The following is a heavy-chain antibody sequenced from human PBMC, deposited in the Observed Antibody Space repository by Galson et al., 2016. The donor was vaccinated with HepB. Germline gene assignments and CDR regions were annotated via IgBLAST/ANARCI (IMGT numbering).Heavy chain of an antibody. Sequence: SLRLSCAASGFTFSGYTMTWVRQAPGKGLEWVSTLLASGATSHYADSEQGRFSVSRDNSNRTVYLQMNNLRADDTAVYYCAKDARSYPTEHWGQGTLVTVSS. V-gene: IGHV3-23*01. CDR2: LLASGATS. CDR1: GFTFSGYT. J-gene: IGHJ1*01. CDR3: AKDARSYPTEH. D-gene: IGHD1-26*01.